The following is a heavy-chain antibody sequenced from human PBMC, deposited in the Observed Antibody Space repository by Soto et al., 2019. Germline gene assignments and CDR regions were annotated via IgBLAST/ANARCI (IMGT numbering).Heavy chain of an antibody. CDR2: IYHSGST. CDR1: VGSISRSNW. D-gene: IGHD6-19*01. V-gene: IGHV4-4*02. CDR3: ARQCHSSGCNPDV. J-gene: IGHJ6*02. Sequence: SEALSVTCAVSVGSISRSNWWSWVRKPPGKGLEWIGEIYHSGSTNYNPSLKSRVTISVDKSKNQSSLKLSSVTAADTAVYYCARQCHSSGCNPDVWGQATTVTVA.